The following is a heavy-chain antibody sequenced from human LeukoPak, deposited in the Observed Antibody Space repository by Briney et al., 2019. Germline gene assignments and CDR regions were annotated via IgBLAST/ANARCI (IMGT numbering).Heavy chain of an antibody. CDR2: IKQDGSEK. CDR3: ARDGSGSYYMDV. Sequence: GGSLRLSCAASGFNFNTQAMHWVRQAPGKGLEWVANIKQDGSEKYYVDSVKGRFTISRDNAKNSLYLQMNSLRAEDTAVYYCARDGSGSYYMDVWGQGTTVTVSS. J-gene: IGHJ6*02. V-gene: IGHV3-7*01. D-gene: IGHD3-10*01. CDR1: GFNFNTQA.